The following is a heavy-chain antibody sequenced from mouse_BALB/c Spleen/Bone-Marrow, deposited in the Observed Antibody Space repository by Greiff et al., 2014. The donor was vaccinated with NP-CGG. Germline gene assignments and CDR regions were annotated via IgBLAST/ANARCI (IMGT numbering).Heavy chain of an antibody. J-gene: IGHJ3*01. Sequence: DVHLVESGGGLVKPGGSLKLSCAASGFTFSDYYMYWVRQTPEKRLEWVATISDGGSYTYYPDSVKGRFTISRDNAKNNLCLQMSSLKSEDTAMYYCAREGDGAYWGQGTLVTVSA. V-gene: IGHV5-4*02. D-gene: IGHD3-3*01. CDR2: ISDGGSYT. CDR1: GFTFSDYY. CDR3: AREGDGAY.